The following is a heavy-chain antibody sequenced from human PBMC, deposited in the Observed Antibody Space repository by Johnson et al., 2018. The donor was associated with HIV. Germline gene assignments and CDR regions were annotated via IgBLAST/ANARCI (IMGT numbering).Heavy chain of an antibody. CDR1: GFTFSNYA. CDR2: ISGSGGST. CDR3: AKDQGETYYNFWSGYLGDAFDI. V-gene: IGHV3-23*04. J-gene: IGHJ3*02. Sequence: VQLVESGGGVVQPGRSLRLSCAASGFTFSNYAMHWVRQAPGKGLEWVSAISGSGGSTYYADSVKGRFTISRDNYKNTLYLQMNSLRAEDTAVYYCAKDQGETYYNFWSGYLGDAFDIWGQGTMVTVSS. D-gene: IGHD3-3*01.